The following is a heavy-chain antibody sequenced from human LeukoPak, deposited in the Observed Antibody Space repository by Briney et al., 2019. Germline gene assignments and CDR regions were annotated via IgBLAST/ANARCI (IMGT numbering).Heavy chain of an antibody. CDR2: IYSGGST. V-gene: IGHV3-66*01. J-gene: IGHJ4*02. D-gene: IGHD3-22*01. Sequence: GESLRLSCEASGFTFRSYAMSWVRQAPGKGLEWVSVIYSGGSTYYADSVKGRFTISRDNSKNTLYLQMNSLRAEDTAVYYCARDQGYYDSSGYRFDYWGQGTLVTVSS. CDR1: GFTFRSYA. CDR3: ARDQGYYDSSGYRFDY.